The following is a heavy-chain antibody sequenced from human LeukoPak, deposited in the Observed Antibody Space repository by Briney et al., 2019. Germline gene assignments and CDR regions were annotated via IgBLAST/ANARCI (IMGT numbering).Heavy chain of an antibody. V-gene: IGHV3-33*01. Sequence: GGSLRLSCAASGFTFITYAMHWVRQAPGKGLEWVAAIWYDGNNKYYADSVKDRFTISRDNSKSTLYLQMSSLRAEDTAVYYCARGPTTWWLLDYWGQGTLVTVSS. CDR2: IWYDGNNK. CDR3: ARGPTTWWLLDY. J-gene: IGHJ4*02. D-gene: IGHD5-12*01. CDR1: GFTFITYA.